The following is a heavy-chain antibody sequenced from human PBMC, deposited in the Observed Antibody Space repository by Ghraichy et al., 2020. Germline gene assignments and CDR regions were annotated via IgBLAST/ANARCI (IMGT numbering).Heavy chain of an antibody. Sequence: LSLTCAASGFLVSSNYMGWVRQAPGSGPEWVSIIHIGGATFYADSGEGRFIITRDNSKNTLYLHMNSLRSEDTAIYFLVKDGQWELPPFWGQGTRVTVSS. CDR3: VKDGQWELPPF. J-gene: IGHJ4*02. V-gene: IGHV3-53*05. CDR2: IHIGGAT. CDR1: GFLVSSNY. D-gene: IGHD1-26*01.